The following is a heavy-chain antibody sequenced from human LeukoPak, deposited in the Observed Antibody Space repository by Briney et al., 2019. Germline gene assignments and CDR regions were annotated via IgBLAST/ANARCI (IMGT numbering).Heavy chain of an antibody. D-gene: IGHD3-16*01. CDR3: ATGSFSFGDLNPGP. CDR2: IIQDGSEK. V-gene: IGHV3-7*01. Sequence: PGGSLRLSCAASGFTFSSYWMSWVRQAPGKGLEWVANIIQDGSEKYYVDSVRGRFTISRDNAKSSLYLQMTNLRAEDTAVYYCATGSFSFGDLNPGPWGQGTLVTVSS. CDR1: GFTFSSYW. J-gene: IGHJ5*02.